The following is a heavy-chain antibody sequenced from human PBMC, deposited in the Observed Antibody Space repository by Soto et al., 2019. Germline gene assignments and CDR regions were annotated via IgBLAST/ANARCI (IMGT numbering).Heavy chain of an antibody. CDR3: AVLSSSSWYA. D-gene: IGHD6-13*01. CDR1: GYTFTNYG. CDR2: ISAYNGHT. Sequence: QVKLVQSGAEVKKPGASVKVSCKASGYTFTNYGISWVRQAPGQGLEWMGWISAYNGHTSYAQKLQGRVTMTTDTPTNTDHMELRGLTSDDTAVYYRAVLSSSSWYAWGQGTLVTVSS. J-gene: IGHJ4*02. V-gene: IGHV1-18*01.